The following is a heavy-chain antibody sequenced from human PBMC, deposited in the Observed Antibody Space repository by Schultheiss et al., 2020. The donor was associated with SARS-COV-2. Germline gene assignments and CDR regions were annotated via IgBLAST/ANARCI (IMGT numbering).Heavy chain of an antibody. Sequence: GGSLRLSCAASGFTFSSYSMNWVRQAPGKGLEWVSAISGSGGSTYYADSVKGRFTISRDNSKNTLYLQMNSLRAEDTAVYYCAKYRGYSSGYYDGYYYYGMDVWGQGTTVTVSS. CDR3: AKYRGYSSGYYDGYYYYGMDV. J-gene: IGHJ6*02. D-gene: IGHD3-22*01. V-gene: IGHV3-23*01. CDR1: GFTFSSYS. CDR2: ISGSGGST.